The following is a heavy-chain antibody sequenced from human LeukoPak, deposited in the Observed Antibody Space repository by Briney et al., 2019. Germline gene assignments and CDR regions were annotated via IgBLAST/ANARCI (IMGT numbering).Heavy chain of an antibody. J-gene: IGHJ4*02. CDR1: GGSISSYY. CDR3: ARRRDFWSGYDFDY. CDR2: IYYSGST. Sequence: PSETLSLTCTVSGGSISSYYWSWIRQPPGKGLEWIGYIYYSGSTNYNPSLKSRATISVDTSKNQFSLKLSFVTAADTAVYYCARRRDFWSGYDFDYWGQGTLVTVSS. D-gene: IGHD3-3*01. V-gene: IGHV4-59*08.